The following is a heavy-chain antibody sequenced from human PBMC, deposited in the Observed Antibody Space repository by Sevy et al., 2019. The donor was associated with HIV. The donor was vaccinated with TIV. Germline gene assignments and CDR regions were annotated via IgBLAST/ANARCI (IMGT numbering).Heavy chain of an antibody. CDR3: ARADYDYVWGSCDY. Sequence: GGSLRLSCAASGFTFSSYSMNWVRQAPGKGLEWVSYISSSSSTIYYADSVKGRFTISRDNAKNSRYLQMNSLRDEDTAVYYCARADYDYVWGSCDYWGQGTLVTVSS. D-gene: IGHD3-16*01. V-gene: IGHV3-48*02. J-gene: IGHJ4*02. CDR2: ISSSSSTI. CDR1: GFTFSSYS.